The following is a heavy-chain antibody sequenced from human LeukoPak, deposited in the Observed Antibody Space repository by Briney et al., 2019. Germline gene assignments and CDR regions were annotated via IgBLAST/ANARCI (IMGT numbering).Heavy chain of an antibody. D-gene: IGHD3-3*01. CDR3: ARDWGVVIFDY. CDR2: IKQDGSEK. J-gene: IGHJ4*02. V-gene: IGHV3-7*01. Sequence: GGSLRLSCAASGFTFSKAWMSWVRQAPGKGLEWVANIKQDGSEKYYVDSVKGRFTISRDNAKNSLYLQMNSLRAEDTAVYYCARDWGVVIFDYWGQGTLVTVSS. CDR1: GFTFSKAW.